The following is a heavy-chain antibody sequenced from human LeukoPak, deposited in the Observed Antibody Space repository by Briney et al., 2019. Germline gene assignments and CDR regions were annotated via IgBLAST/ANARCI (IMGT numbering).Heavy chain of an antibody. CDR3: ARGVLGTYYYYYMDD. D-gene: IGHD2-8*01. CDR1: GYTFTGYY. J-gene: IGHJ6*03. CDR2: INPNSGGT. Sequence: GASVKVSCKASGYTFTGYYMHWVRQAPGQGLEWMGWINPNSGGTNYAQKFQGRVTMTRDTSISTAYMELSRLRSDDTAVYYCARGVLGTYYYYYMDDWGKGTTVTVSS. V-gene: IGHV1-2*02.